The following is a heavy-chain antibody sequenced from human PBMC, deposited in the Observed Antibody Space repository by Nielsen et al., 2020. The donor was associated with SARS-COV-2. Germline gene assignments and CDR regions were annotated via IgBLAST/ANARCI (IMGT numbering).Heavy chain of an antibody. CDR1: GFTFSSYW. Sequence: GESLKISCAASGFTFSSYWMSWVRQAPGKGLEWVANIKQDGSEKYYVDSVKGRFTISRDNAKNSLYLQMNSLRAEDTAVYYCARAFLEYYDFWSGYYREEEIFDYWGQGTLVTVSS. CDR3: ARAFLEYYDFWSGYYREEEIFDY. CDR2: IKQDGSEK. J-gene: IGHJ4*02. V-gene: IGHV3-7*03. D-gene: IGHD3-3*01.